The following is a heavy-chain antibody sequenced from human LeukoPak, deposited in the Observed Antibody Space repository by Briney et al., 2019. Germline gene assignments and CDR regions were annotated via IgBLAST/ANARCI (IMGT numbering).Heavy chain of an antibody. CDR1: GGSISSYY. V-gene: IGHV4-59*08. Sequence: SETLSLTCTVSGGSISSYYWSWIRQPPGKGLEWIGYIYYSGSTNYNPSLKSRVTISVDTYKNQFSLKLSSVTAADTAVYYCARTESSWVKISPRGINWFDPWGQGTLVTVSS. CDR2: IYYSGST. CDR3: ARTESSWVKISPRGINWFDP. J-gene: IGHJ5*02. D-gene: IGHD3-9*01.